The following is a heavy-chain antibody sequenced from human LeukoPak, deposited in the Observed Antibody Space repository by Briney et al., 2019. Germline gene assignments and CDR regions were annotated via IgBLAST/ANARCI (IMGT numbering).Heavy chain of an antibody. D-gene: IGHD6-19*01. V-gene: IGHV3-30*04. CDR2: ISYDGSNK. CDR3: ARVRQWLAIFDY. Sequence: GGSLRLSCAASGFTFSSYAMHWVRQAPGKGLEWVAVISYDGSNKYYADSVKGRFTISRDNSKNTLYLQMNSLRAEDTAVYYCARVRQWLAIFDYWGQGTLITVSS. CDR1: GFTFSSYA. J-gene: IGHJ4*02.